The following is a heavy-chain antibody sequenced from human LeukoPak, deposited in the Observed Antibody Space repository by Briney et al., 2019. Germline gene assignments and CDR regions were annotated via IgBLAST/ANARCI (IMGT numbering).Heavy chain of an antibody. J-gene: IGHJ4*02. V-gene: IGHV4-30-4*01. CDR3: ASLSDSSGYYHLFDY. CDR1: GGSISSGDYY. CDR2: IYYSGST. Sequence: SQTLSLTCTVSGGSISSGDYYWSWIRQPPGKGLEWIGYIYYSGSTYYNPSLKSRVTISVDTSKNLFSLKLSSVTAADTAVYYCASLSDSSGYYHLFDYWGQGTLVTVSS. D-gene: IGHD3-22*01.